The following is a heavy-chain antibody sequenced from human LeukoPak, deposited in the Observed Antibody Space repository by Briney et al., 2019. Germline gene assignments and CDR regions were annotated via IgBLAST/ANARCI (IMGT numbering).Heavy chain of an antibody. Sequence: GESLKISCKGSGHSFTSYWIGWVRQMPGKGLEWMGIIYPGDSDTRYSPSFQGQVTITADKSISTAYLQWSSLKASDTAMYYCARARGYCSSTSCPPPYMDVWGKGTTVTVSS. J-gene: IGHJ6*03. D-gene: IGHD2-2*01. V-gene: IGHV5-51*01. CDR2: IYPGDSDT. CDR3: ARARGYCSSTSCPPPYMDV. CDR1: GHSFTSYW.